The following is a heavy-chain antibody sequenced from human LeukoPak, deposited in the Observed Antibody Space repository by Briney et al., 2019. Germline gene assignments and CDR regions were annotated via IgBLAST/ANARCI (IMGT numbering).Heavy chain of an antibody. V-gene: IGHV4-34*01. CDR3: ARGRTRRTELLTYYFDY. Sequence: PSETLYLTCAAYGVSFSGYYWSWIRQPPGKGLEWVGEINHSGSTNYNPSLKSRVTISVDTSKNQFSLKLSSVTAADTAVYYCARGRTRRTELLTYYFDYWGQGTLVTVSS. J-gene: IGHJ4*02. CDR2: INHSGST. CDR1: GVSFSGYY. D-gene: IGHD1-1*01.